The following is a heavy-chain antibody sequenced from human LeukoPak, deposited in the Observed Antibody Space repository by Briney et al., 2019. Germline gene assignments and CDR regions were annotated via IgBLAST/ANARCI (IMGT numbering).Heavy chain of an antibody. D-gene: IGHD3-10*01. CDR3: ARHKAYGSGTYAPYYLDY. V-gene: IGHV4-59*01. Sequence: SETLSLTCTVSGGSISSYYWSWIRQPPGKGLEWIGYIYYSGSTNYNPSLKSRVTISVDTSKNQFSLKLSSVTAADTAVYYCARHKAYGSGTYAPYYLDYWGQGTQVTVSS. CDR1: GGSISSYY. CDR2: IYYSGST. J-gene: IGHJ4*02.